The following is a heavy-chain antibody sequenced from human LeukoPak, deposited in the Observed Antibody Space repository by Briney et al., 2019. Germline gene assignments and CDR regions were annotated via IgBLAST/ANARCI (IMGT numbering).Heavy chain of an antibody. Sequence: GALRLSCAASGFTFSSYCMNWVRQAPGKGLEWVSSISSSSSYIYYADSVKGRFTISRDNAKNSLYLQMNSLRAEDTAVYYCARDSGIAAAGPWFDPWGQGTLVTVSS. V-gene: IGHV3-21*01. CDR3: ARDSGIAAAGPWFDP. CDR1: GFTFSSYC. J-gene: IGHJ5*02. CDR2: ISSSSSYI. D-gene: IGHD6-13*01.